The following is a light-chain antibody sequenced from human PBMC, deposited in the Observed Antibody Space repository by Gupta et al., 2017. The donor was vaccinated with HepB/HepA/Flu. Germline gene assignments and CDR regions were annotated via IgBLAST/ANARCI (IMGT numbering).Light chain of an antibody. Sequence: EIVVTQSPDTLSLSPGERATISCRASQSVTSPSLTWYQQKPRQAPSLLIYDTSHRAAGIPGWCSGGGSGTDFTLTITGLEPEDFAVYYCQQIGSSYIFGRGTKLEIK. CDR1: QSVTSPS. CDR3: QQIGSSYI. V-gene: IGKV3-20*01. J-gene: IGKJ2*01. CDR2: DTS.